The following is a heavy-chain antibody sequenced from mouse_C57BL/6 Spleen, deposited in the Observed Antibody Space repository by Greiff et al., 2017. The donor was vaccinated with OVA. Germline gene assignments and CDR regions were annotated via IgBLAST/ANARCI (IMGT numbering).Heavy chain of an antibody. CDR1: GFTFSDYG. V-gene: IGHV5-17*01. Sequence: EVQVVESGGGLVQPGGSLKLSCAASGFTFSDYGMHWVRQAPEKGLEWVAYISSGSSTIYYADTVKGRFTISRDNAKITLFLHMASLRSKDTAMYYWAGGAYWGQGTLVTVSA. J-gene: IGHJ3*01. CDR3: AGGAY. CDR2: ISSGSSTI.